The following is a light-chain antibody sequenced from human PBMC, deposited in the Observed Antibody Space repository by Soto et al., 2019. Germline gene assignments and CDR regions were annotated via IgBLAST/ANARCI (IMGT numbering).Light chain of an antibody. CDR1: SSDVGAYNS. CDR3: SSYTGSNSYV. J-gene: IGLJ1*01. Sequence: QSVLTQPASVSGSPGQSIAISCTGTSSDVGAYNSVSWYQQYPGKAPKLMIHDVSNRPSGVSDRFSGSKSGNTASLTISGLQAEGEADYYCSSYTGSNSYVFGSGTKVTVL. V-gene: IGLV2-14*01. CDR2: DVS.